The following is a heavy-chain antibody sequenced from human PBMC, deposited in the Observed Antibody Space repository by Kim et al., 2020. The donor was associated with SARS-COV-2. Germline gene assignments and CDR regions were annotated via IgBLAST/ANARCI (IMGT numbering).Heavy chain of an antibody. Sequence: SETLSLTCAVYGGSFSGYYWAWIRQPPGKGLEWIGEIYHRGSTNYSPSLKSRVTISVDTSKGQFSLNLTSVTAADTAVYYCARCLYHTPSRSSVGFDPWG. CDR3: ARCLYHTPSRSSVGFDP. CDR2: IYHRGST. J-gene: IGHJ5*02. D-gene: IGHD6-6*01. V-gene: IGHV4-34*01. CDR1: GGSFSGYY.